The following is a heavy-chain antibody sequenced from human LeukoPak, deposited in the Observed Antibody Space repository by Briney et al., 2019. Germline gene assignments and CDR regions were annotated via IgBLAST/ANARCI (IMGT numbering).Heavy chain of an antibody. J-gene: IGHJ4*02. D-gene: IGHD3-9*01. Sequence: GGSLRLSCSASGFTFSSYAMHWVRQAPGKGLEYVSAISSNGGSTYYADSVKGRFTISRDNSKNTLYLQMSSLRAEDAAVYYCVKPGLGYFDSYYFDYWGQGTLVTVSS. CDR2: ISSNGGST. CDR3: VKPGLGYFDSYYFDY. V-gene: IGHV3-64D*06. CDR1: GFTFSSYA.